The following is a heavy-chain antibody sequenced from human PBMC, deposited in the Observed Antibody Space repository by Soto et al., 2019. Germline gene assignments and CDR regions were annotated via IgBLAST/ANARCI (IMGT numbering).Heavy chain of an antibody. Sequence: GGSLRLSCAASGFTFRNFAMHWVRQAPGKGLEWVAFVSYDGSNKYYADSVKGRFTISRDNSKNTLYMQMHSLRGEDTSVYYCAKGESRSPPYYHYYIDVWGKGTTVTVSS. J-gene: IGHJ6*03. D-gene: IGHD3-16*01. CDR3: AKGESRSPPYYHYYIDV. CDR2: VSYDGSNK. V-gene: IGHV3-30*18. CDR1: GFTFRNFA.